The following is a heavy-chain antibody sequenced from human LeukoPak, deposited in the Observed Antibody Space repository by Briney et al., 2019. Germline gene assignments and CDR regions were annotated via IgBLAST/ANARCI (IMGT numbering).Heavy chain of an antibody. CDR2: IYYSGST. D-gene: IGHD5-12*01. Sequence: SETLSLTCTVSGGSISSYYWSWIRQPPGKGLEWIGYIYYSGSTNYNPSLKSRVTISVDTSKNQSSLKLSSVTAADTAVYYCARESRGYGAAFDIWGQGTMVTVSS. CDR3: ARESRGYGAAFDI. J-gene: IGHJ3*02. CDR1: GGSISSYY. V-gene: IGHV4-59*01.